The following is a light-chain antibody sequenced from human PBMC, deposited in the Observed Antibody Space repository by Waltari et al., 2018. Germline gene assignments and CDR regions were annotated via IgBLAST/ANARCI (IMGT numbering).Light chain of an antibody. Sequence: IQMILSPSTLSASVGDRVTINCRASQITSTWLAWYQQKPGKAPKLLIYKASGLESGVPSRFSGSGSGTEFTLTISSLQPDDFATYYCQQYNDYPLTFGGGTKVEIK. CDR3: QQYNDYPLT. V-gene: IGKV1-5*03. CDR2: KAS. CDR1: QITSTW. J-gene: IGKJ4*01.